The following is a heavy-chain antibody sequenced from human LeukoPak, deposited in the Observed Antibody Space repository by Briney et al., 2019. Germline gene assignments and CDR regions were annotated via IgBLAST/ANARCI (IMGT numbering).Heavy chain of an antibody. J-gene: IGHJ4*02. V-gene: IGHV4-59*12. D-gene: IGHD6-13*01. Sequence: PSETLSLTCTVSGGSISSYYWSWIRQPPGKGLEWIGYIYYSGSTYYNPSLKSRVTISMDTSKNQFSLKLSSVSAADTAVYYCAKWPRIAYSSNWHHFNSWGQGTQVTVSS. CDR2: IYYSGST. CDR3: AKWPRIAYSSNWHHFNS. CDR1: GGSISSYY.